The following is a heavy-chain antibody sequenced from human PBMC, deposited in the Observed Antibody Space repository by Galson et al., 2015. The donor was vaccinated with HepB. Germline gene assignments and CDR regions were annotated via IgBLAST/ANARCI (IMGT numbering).Heavy chain of an antibody. CDR2: IKPDGSAT. V-gene: IGHV3-7*01. D-gene: IGHD1-26*01. CDR1: GFTFSRYW. J-gene: IGHJ4*02. Sequence: SLRLPCAASGFTFSRYWMNWVRQAPGKGLERVGNIKPDGSATYYVESVKGRFTISRDNAKNSPYLQVNSLRAEDTAVYYCARVLVELAGRWELPPYYFDYWGQGTLVTVSS. CDR3: ARVLVELAGRWELPPYYFDY.